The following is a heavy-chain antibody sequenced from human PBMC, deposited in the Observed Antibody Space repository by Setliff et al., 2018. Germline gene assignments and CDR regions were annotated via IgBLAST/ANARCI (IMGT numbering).Heavy chain of an antibody. V-gene: IGHV4-39*01. D-gene: IGHD3-10*01. CDR1: GGSISSKNYY. Sequence: SETLSLTCTVSGGSISSKNYYWGWIRQPPGKGLEWIGNIYYSGGTYYSPSLKSRVTISVDAPDNQFSLKVNSVTAADTAVYFCARVLVLGYNWFDPWGQGTLVTVAS. J-gene: IGHJ5*02. CDR3: ARVLVLGYNWFDP. CDR2: IYYSGGT.